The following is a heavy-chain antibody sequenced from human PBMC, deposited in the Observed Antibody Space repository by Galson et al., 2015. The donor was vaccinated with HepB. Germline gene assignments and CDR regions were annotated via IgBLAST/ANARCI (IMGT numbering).Heavy chain of an antibody. Sequence: SLRLSCAASGFTFSNAWMNWVRQAPGKGLEWVGRIKSKTDGGTTDYAAPVKGRFTISRDDSKNTLYLQMNSLKTEDTAVYYCTTGMVAAGTRWWSYYYYYMDVWGKGTTVTVSS. CDR2: IKSKTDGGTT. D-gene: IGHD6-13*01. V-gene: IGHV3-15*07. J-gene: IGHJ6*03. CDR1: GFTFSNAW. CDR3: TTGMVAAGTRWWSYYYYYMDV.